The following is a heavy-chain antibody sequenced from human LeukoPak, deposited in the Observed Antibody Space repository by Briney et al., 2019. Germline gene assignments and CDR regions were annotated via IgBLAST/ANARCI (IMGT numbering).Heavy chain of an antibody. Sequence: GSSVKVSCKASGGTFSSYAISWVRQAPGQRLEWMGRIIPILGIANYAQKFQGRVTITADKSTSTACMELSSLRSEDTAVYYCARDVGDAFDIWGQGTMVTVSS. V-gene: IGHV1-69*04. CDR3: ARDVGDAFDI. D-gene: IGHD1-26*01. CDR2: IIPILGIA. CDR1: GGTFSSYA. J-gene: IGHJ3*02.